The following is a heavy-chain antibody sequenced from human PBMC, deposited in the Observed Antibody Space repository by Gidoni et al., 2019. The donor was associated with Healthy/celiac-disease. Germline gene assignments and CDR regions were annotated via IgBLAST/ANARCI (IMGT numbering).Heavy chain of an antibody. CDR3: AKDVKAAAEGEWYYYWYFDL. V-gene: IGHV3-23*01. J-gene: IGHJ2*01. D-gene: IGHD3-3*01. CDR2: ISGSGGST. CDR1: GFTFSSYA. Sequence: EVQLLESGGGLVQPGGSLRLSCAASGFTFSSYAMSWVRQAPGKGLEWVSAISGSGGSTYYADSVKGRFTISRDNSKNTLYLQMNSLRAEDTAVYYCAKDVKAAAEGEWYYYWYFDLWGRGTLVTVSS.